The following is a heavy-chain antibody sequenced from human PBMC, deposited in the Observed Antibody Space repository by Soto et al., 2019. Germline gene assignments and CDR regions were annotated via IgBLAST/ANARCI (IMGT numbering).Heavy chain of an antibody. CDR3: APLSVSLSGPYGIHV. D-gene: IGHD2-15*01. Sequence: SETLSLTCSVSGYSVSSSDYYWAWIRQPPGKGLEWIGSMLYSGLTYYNPSLQSRVTLSVDTSMNQFSVRLNSVTASDTAVDYCAPLSVSLSGPYGIHVWGQGTTVTVSS. J-gene: IGHJ6*02. V-gene: IGHV4-39*01. CDR2: MLYSGLT. CDR1: GYSVSSSDYY.